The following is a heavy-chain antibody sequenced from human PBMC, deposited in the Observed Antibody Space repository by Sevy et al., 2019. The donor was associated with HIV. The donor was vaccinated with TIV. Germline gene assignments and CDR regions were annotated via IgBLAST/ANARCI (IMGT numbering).Heavy chain of an antibody. Sequence: GGSLRLSCAASGFTFNIYSMSWVRQTPGMGLEWVATLSFGCGKINHADSVKGRFTMSRDDSKNAVYLQMNNLRVEDTAIYYCAREGCTKPHDYWGQRTLVTVSS. CDR2: LSFGCGKI. J-gene: IGHJ4*02. CDR3: AREGCTKPHDY. D-gene: IGHD2-8*01. CDR1: GFTFNIYS. V-gene: IGHV3-23*01.